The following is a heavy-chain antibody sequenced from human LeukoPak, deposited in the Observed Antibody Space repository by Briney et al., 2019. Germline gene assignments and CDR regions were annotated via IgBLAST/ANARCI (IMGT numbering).Heavy chain of an antibody. Sequence: GGSLRLSCAASGFTFSSSAMSWVRQAPGKGPECVSYISNSGTTISYADSVKGRFTISRDNAKSSLYLQMNSLRAEDTAVYYCARDHRPWNYYDSSGYYIDWGQGTLVTVSS. D-gene: IGHD3-22*01. CDR2: ISNSGTTI. CDR3: ARDHRPWNYYDSSGYYID. V-gene: IGHV3-48*04. CDR1: GFTFSSSA. J-gene: IGHJ4*02.